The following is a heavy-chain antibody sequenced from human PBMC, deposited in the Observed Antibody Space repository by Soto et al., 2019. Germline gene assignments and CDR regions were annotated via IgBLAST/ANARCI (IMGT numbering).Heavy chain of an antibody. CDR3: TTDGIAARPFDYYGMDV. D-gene: IGHD6-6*01. CDR1: GFTFSNAW. J-gene: IGHJ6*02. CDR2: IKSKTDGGTT. V-gene: IGHV3-15*01. Sequence: PGGSLRLSCAASGFTFSNAWMSWVRQAPGKGLEWVGRIKSKTDGGTTDYAAPVKGRFTISRDDSKNTLYLQMNSLKTEDTAVYYCTTDGIAARPFDYYGMDVWGRGTTVTVSS.